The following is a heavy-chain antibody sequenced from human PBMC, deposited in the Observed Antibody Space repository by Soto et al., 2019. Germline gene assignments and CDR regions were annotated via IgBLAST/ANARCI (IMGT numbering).Heavy chain of an antibody. Sequence: SVKVSCKASGGTFSSYAISWVRQAPGQGLEWMGGIIPIFGTANYAQKFQGRVTITADESTSTAYMELSSLRSEDTAVYYCARGGTQYLVHDYWGQGTPVTVSS. CDR1: GGTFSSYA. CDR2: IIPIFGTA. D-gene: IGHD2-2*01. J-gene: IGHJ4*02. V-gene: IGHV1-69*13. CDR3: ARGGTQYLVHDY.